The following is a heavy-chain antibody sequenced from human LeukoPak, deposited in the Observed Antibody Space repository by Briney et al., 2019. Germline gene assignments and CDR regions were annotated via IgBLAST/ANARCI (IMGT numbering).Heavy chain of an antibody. V-gene: IGHV3-7*01. CDR1: GFKFGTYW. D-gene: IGHD3-9*01. Sequence: GGSLRLSCVASGFKFGTYWMSWVRQAPGKGLEWVANIKQDGSDKYYVDSVKGRFTISRDNTKNSLYLQMNSLRAEDTAVYYCASYILTGYYNGHDAFDIWGQGTMVIVSS. CDR2: IKQDGSDK. J-gene: IGHJ3*02. CDR3: ASYILTGYYNGHDAFDI.